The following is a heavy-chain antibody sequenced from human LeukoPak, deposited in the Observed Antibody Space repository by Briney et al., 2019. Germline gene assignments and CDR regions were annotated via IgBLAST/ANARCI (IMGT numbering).Heavy chain of an antibody. CDR2: ISTTGTTT. V-gene: IGHV3-11*01. CDR3: ARRVYYGSGTSQYYFDY. D-gene: IGHD3-10*01. CDR1: GFILSDYY. Sequence: GGSLRLSCAVSGFILSDYYMTWIRQPPGRGREWLSPISTTGTTTYYADSVKGRFTISRDNAKNSLYLQMNSLRAEDTAVYYCARRVYYGSGTSQYYFDYWGQGTLVTVSS. J-gene: IGHJ4*02.